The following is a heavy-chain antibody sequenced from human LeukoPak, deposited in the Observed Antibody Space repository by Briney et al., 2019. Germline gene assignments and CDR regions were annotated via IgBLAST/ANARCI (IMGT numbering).Heavy chain of an antibody. V-gene: IGHV1-3*03. CDR1: GYTFTSYT. J-gene: IGHJ3*01. CDR2: ISVGNGDS. CDR3: ARERGIRDAFDF. Sequence: APVKVSCKASGYTFTSYTIHWVRQAPGQRLEWMGWISVGNGDSKCSQEFQGRVTLTRDTSATTAYLEVSSLRPEDMAVYYCARERGIRDAFDFWGQGTMVTVSS. D-gene: IGHD1-14*01.